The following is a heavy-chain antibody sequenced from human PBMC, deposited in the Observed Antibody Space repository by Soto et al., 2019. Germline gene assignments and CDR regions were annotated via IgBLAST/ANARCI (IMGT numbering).Heavy chain of an antibody. CDR2: ISSDGTTT. CDR3: AIQDCTNDVCLEAAVTVGGALEY. J-gene: IGHJ4*02. D-gene: IGHD2-8*01. CDR1: GFTFSKYW. V-gene: IGHV3-74*01. Sequence: EVQLVESGGGLVQPGKALRLSCAASGFTFSKYWIHWVRQAPGKGPVWVSYISSDGTTTDYADSVKGRFTISRDNAKNALYLQIDSLRAEDTAVYYCAIQDCTNDVCLEAAVTVGGALEYWGQGAQVTVSS.